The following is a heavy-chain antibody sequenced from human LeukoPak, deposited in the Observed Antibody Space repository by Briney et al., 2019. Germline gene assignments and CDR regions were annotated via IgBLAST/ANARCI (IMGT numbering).Heavy chain of an antibody. CDR3: ASNRNYDILTGYYPIDY. D-gene: IGHD3-9*01. CDR2: ISSSSSYI. V-gene: IGHV3-21*01. Sequence: GGSLRLSCAASGSTFSSYSMNWVRQAPGKGLEWVSSISSSSSYIYYADSVKGRFTISRDNAKNSLYLQMNSLRAEDTAVYYCASNRNYDILTGYYPIDYWGQGTLVTVSS. J-gene: IGHJ4*02. CDR1: GSTFSSYS.